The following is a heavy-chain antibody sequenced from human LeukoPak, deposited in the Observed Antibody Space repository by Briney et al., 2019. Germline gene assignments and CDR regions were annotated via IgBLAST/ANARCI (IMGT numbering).Heavy chain of an antibody. Sequence: PGGSLRLSCAASGFSFNSYPMHWVCQAPGKGLEWVAVISNDGNNKYYADSVKGRFTISRDNSNNTLSLQMNGLRVEDTAVYYCARPDDSESYRANHYWGRGTLVTVS. V-gene: IGHV3-30*04. CDR1: GFSFNSYP. D-gene: IGHD3-10*01. J-gene: IGHJ4*03. CDR3: ARPDDSESYRANHY. CDR2: ISNDGNNK.